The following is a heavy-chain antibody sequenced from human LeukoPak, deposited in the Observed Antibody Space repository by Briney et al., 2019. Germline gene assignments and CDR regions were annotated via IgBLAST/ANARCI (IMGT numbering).Heavy chain of an antibody. CDR2: ISGYNGNT. Sequence: ASVKVSCKASSYTFTGYGISWVRQAPGQGLEWMGWISGYNGNTNYAQKFLGRVSITADTSTSTAYMELRSLTSDDTAVYYCARSGRGTYYYFDLWGLGTLVTVSS. CDR3: ARSGRGTYYYFDL. J-gene: IGHJ4*02. CDR1: SYTFTGYG. V-gene: IGHV1-18*01. D-gene: IGHD5-12*01.